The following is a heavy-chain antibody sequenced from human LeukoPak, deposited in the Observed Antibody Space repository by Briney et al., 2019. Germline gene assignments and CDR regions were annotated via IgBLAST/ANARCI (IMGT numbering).Heavy chain of an antibody. J-gene: IGHJ1*01. Sequence: PGGSLRLSCAASGFTLSSYAMHWVRQAPGKGLEYVSAISSNGGSTYYADSVKGRFTISRDNSKNTLYLQMGSLRAEDMAVYYCARGPTYGDYYFQHWGQGTLVTVSS. D-gene: IGHD4-17*01. CDR1: GFTLSSYA. V-gene: IGHV3-64*02. CDR3: ARGPTYGDYYFQH. CDR2: ISSNGGST.